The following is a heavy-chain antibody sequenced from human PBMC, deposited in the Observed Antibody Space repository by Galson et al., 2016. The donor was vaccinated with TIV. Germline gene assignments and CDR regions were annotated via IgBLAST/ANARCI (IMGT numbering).Heavy chain of an antibody. Sequence: SLRLSCAASGFTFSTYWMLWVRQAPGKGLVWVSRITSDESNTRYADSVKGRFTNSRDNAKNTLYPQMNSLIVEDTAVYYCVREYYYGMDVWGQGTTVTVSS. CDR1: GFTFSTYW. CDR2: ITSDESNT. V-gene: IGHV3-74*01. CDR3: VREYYYGMDV. J-gene: IGHJ6*02.